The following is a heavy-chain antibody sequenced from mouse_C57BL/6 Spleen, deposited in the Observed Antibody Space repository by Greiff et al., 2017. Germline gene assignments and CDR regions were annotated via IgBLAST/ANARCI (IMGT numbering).Heavy chain of an antibody. CDR1: GYTFTSYW. Sequence: QVQLQQPGAELVKPGASVKLSCKASGYTFTSYWMQWVKQRPGQGLEWIGEIDPSDSYTNYNQKFKGKATLTVDTSSSTAYMQLSSLTSEDSAVYYCARGRLRPGDYAMDYWGQGTSVTVSS. CDR3: ARGRLRPGDYAMDY. J-gene: IGHJ4*01. D-gene: IGHD2-4*01. CDR2: IDPSDSYT. V-gene: IGHV1-50*01.